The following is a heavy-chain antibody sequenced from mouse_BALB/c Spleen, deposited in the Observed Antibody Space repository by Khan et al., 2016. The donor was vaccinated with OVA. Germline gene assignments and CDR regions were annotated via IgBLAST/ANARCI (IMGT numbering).Heavy chain of an antibody. CDR1: GYSITSDYA. J-gene: IGHJ2*02. CDR3: ARVYGGDFDY. D-gene: IGHD1-1*01. V-gene: IGHV3-2*02. CDR2: ISYSGNT. Sequence: EVKLLESGPGLVKPSQSLSLTCTVTGYSITSDYAWNWIRQFPGNKLEWMGFISYSGNTKYNPSLKSRFSITRDPSKNQFFLQLNYVTTEDTATYYCARVYGGDFDYWGQGTSLTVSS.